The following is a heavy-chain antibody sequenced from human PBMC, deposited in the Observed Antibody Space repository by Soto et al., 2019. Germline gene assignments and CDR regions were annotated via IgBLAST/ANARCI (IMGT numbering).Heavy chain of an antibody. V-gene: IGHV3-21*01. D-gene: IGHD1-26*01. J-gene: IGHJ4*02. CDR3: ARDLVGATI. CDR2: VSSSSNYI. CDR1: GFTFSSYS. Sequence: EVQLVESGGGLVKPGGSLRLSCAASGFTFSSYSMNWVRQAPGKGLEWVSSVSSSSNYIYYADSVKGRFTISRDNAKNSLFLQVISLRAEVTAVYYCARDLVGATIWGQGTLVTVSS.